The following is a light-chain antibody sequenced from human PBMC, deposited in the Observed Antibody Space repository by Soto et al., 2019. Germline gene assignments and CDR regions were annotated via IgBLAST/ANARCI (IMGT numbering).Light chain of an antibody. Sequence: DIQMTQSPSTLSASVGDRVTITCRASQSISSWLAWYQQKPGKAPKLLLYDASRLESGDPSRFSGSGSGTEVTLTISSLQPDDFATYYCQQYNSYSYTFGQGTNLEIK. CDR2: DAS. V-gene: IGKV1-5*01. CDR3: QQYNSYSYT. CDR1: QSISSW. J-gene: IGKJ2*01.